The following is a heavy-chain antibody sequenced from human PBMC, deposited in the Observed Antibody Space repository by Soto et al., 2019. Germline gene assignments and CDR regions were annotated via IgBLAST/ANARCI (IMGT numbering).Heavy chain of an antibody. D-gene: IGHD1-26*01. CDR2: ISFAGTNK. CDR1: GFTFPNYV. V-gene: IGHV3-30*03. Sequence: QVQLVESGGGVVQPGRSLRLSCAASGFTFPNYVMHWVRQAPGKGLEWVAVISFAGTNKYYPDSVKGRFTISRDNSKNTLYLEMHSLTTEDTAIYYCAREGSAVGYYGLDVWGQGTPVTVSP. J-gene: IGHJ6*01. CDR3: AREGSAVGYYGLDV.